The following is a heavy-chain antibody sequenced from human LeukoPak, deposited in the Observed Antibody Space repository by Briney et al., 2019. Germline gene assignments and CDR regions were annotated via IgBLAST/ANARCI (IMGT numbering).Heavy chain of an antibody. D-gene: IGHD3-22*01. J-gene: IGHJ3*02. V-gene: IGHV3-23*01. Sequence: GGSLRLSCAASGFTFSNYTMSWVRQAPGKGLEWVSTISNSGGSTYSADSMKGRFTISRDNSKNTLFLQMSGLGAEDTAVYYCAKQTDTTGSRGGAFDIWGQGTMVTVSS. CDR3: AKQTDTTGSRGGAFDI. CDR2: ISNSGGST. CDR1: GFTFSNYT.